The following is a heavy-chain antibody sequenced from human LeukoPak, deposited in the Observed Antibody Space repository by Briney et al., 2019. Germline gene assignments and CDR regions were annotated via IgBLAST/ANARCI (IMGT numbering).Heavy chain of an antibody. Sequence: SQTLSLTCAISGDSVSSNSVTWNWIRQSPSRGLEWPGRTYYRSTWYNDYAVSVRGRITVNPDTSKNQFSLKLSSVTAADTAVYYCASYGGNSNVDYWGQGTLVTVSS. V-gene: IGHV6-1*01. CDR3: ASYGGNSNVDY. J-gene: IGHJ4*02. D-gene: IGHD4-23*01. CDR1: GDSVSSNSVT. CDR2: TYYRSTWYN.